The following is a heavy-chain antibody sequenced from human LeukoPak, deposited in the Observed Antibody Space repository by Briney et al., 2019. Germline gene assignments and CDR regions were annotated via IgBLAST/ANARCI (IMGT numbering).Heavy chain of an antibody. CDR2: IYYTGSA. D-gene: IGHD2-15*01. CDR3: ARDLVVGGLPPTKFDY. J-gene: IGHJ4*02. V-gene: IGHV4-38-2*02. Sequence: SETLSLTCTVSGYNIRSGYYWGWIRQTPGKGLEWIGSIYYTGSAYYIPSLTSRVTISVDTSRNQFSLKLNSVTAADTAVYYCARDLVVGGLPPTKFDYRGRGILVTVSS. CDR1: GYNIRSGYY.